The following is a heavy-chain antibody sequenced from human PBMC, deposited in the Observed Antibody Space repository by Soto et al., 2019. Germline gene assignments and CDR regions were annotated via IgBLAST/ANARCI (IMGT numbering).Heavy chain of an antibody. J-gene: IGHJ6*02. CDR3: AREVRILWFGELDGMDV. D-gene: IGHD3-10*01. CDR1: GGSISSGGYY. CDR2: IYYSGST. V-gene: IGHV4-31*03. Sequence: QVQLQESGPGLVKPSQTLSLTCTVSGGSISSGGYYWTWIRQDPGKGLEWIGYIYYSGSTYYNPSLKSRVTISVDTSKNQFSLKLSSVTAADTAVYYCAREVRILWFGELDGMDVWGQGITVTVSS.